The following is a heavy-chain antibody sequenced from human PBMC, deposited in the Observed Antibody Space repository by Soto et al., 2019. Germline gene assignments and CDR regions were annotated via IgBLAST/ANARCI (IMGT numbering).Heavy chain of an antibody. Sequence: SETLSLTCTVSGGSISSSSYYWGWIRQPPGKGLEWIGSIYYSGSTYYNPSLKSRVTISVDTSKNQFSLKLSSVTAADTAVYYCASSSGIFGVVVYFDYWGQGTLVTVSS. D-gene: IGHD3-3*01. V-gene: IGHV4-39*01. CDR1: GGSISSSSYY. CDR2: IYYSGST. J-gene: IGHJ4*02. CDR3: ASSSGIFGVVVYFDY.